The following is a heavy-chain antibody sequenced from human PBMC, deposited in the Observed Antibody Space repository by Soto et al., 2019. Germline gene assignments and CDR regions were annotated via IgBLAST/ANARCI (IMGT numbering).Heavy chain of an antibody. V-gene: IGHV3-23*01. Sequence: GGSLRLSCAASGFTFSGYAVSWVRQAPGKGLEWVSYIGGGGTIIYYADSVKGRFTISRDNSKNTLDLQMNSLRAEDTAVYYCAKDRPSRNSGYDFEADYWGQGTLVTVSS. CDR1: GFTFSGYA. CDR2: IGGGGTII. CDR3: AKDRPSRNSGYDFEADY. J-gene: IGHJ4*02. D-gene: IGHD5-12*01.